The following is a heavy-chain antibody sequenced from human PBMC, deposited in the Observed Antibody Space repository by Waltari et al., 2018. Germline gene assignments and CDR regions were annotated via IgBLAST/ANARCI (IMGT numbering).Heavy chain of an antibody. CDR1: GGSINSYY. D-gene: IGHD2-2*01. J-gene: IGHJ6*03. CDR3: ARVKRGVVSAGTRVYYYYYMDV. V-gene: IGHV4-4*07. CDR2: FFSSGNT. Sequence: QVQLQESGPGLVKPSETLSLTCTVSGGSINSYYWSWIRQPAGKGLEWIGRFFSSGNTNNNPSLKSRVTMSVDTSKNQFSLKLSSVTAADTAVYFCARVKRGVVSAGTRVYYYYYMDVWGKGTTVTISS.